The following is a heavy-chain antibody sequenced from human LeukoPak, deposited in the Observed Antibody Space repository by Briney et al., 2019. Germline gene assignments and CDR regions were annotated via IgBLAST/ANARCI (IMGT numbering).Heavy chain of an antibody. D-gene: IGHD5-12*01. CDR1: GFTFSSYW. Sequence: GSLRLSCAASGFTFSSYWMSWVRQAPGKGLKWVANIKQDGSEKYYVDSVKGRFTISRDNAKNSLYLQMNSLRAEDTAVYYCARVDIVATISKYYFDYWGQGTLVTVSS. CDR3: ARVDIVATISKYYFDY. V-gene: IGHV3-7*01. J-gene: IGHJ4*02. CDR2: IKQDGSEK.